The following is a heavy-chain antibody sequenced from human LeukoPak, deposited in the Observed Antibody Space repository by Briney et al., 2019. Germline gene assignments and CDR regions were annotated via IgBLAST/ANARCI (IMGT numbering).Heavy chain of an antibody. V-gene: IGHV3-23*01. CDR1: GFTFSNYA. CDR2: ISGSGGST. Sequence: GGSLRLSCTASGFTFSNYAMNWVRQAPGKGLEWVSAISGSGGSTYYADSVKGRFTISRDNSKNTLYLQMNSLRAEDTAVYYCAARQPIVGATTTEYWGQGTLDTVSS. J-gene: IGHJ4*02. D-gene: IGHD1-26*01. CDR3: AARQPIVGATTTEY.